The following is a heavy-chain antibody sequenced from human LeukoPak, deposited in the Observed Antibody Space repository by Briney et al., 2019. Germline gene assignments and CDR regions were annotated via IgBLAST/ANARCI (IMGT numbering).Heavy chain of an antibody. D-gene: IGHD3-10*01. Sequence: SETLSLTCAVYGGSFSGYYWSWIRQPPGKGLEWIGEINHSGSTNYNPSLKSRVTISVDTSKNQFSLKLSSVTAADTAVYYCARRGSGSGSYRYYYMDVWGKGTTVTVSS. CDR2: INHSGST. J-gene: IGHJ6*03. CDR1: GGSFSGYY. CDR3: ARRGSGSGSYRYYYMDV. V-gene: IGHV4-34*01.